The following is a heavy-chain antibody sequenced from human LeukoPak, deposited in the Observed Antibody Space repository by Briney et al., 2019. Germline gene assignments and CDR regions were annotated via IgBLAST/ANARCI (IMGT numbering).Heavy chain of an antibody. V-gene: IGHV3-21*01. CDR2: ISSSSSYI. CDR3: ARASPITGTDY. Sequence: PGGSLRLSCVASGFTFSNSSMTWVRQAPGKGLERVSSISSSSSYIYYADSVKGRFTISRDNAKNSLYLQMNSLRAEDTAVYYCARASPITGTDYWGQGTLVTVSS. J-gene: IGHJ4*02. D-gene: IGHD1-20*01. CDR1: GFTFSNSS.